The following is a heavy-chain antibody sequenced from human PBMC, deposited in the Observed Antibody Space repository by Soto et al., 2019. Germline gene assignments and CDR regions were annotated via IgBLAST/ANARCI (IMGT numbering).Heavy chain of an antibody. V-gene: IGHV1-18*01. Sequence: QVHLVQSGVEVKTPGASVKVSCQASGYTFFTYDISWVRQAPGQGLEWMGGISTYSGDTKYAQKFQGRVTRTTDTSTTTAYLELRRLRSDDTAVYYCARHHGPTTSENWFDPWGQGPLVTVSS. CDR3: ARHHGPTTSENWFDP. D-gene: IGHD5-12*01. J-gene: IGHJ5*02. CDR2: ISTYSGDT. CDR1: GYTFFTYD.